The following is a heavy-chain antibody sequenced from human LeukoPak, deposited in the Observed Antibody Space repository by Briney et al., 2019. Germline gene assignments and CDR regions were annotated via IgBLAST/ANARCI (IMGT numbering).Heavy chain of an antibody. J-gene: IGHJ4*02. Sequence: SETLSLTCAVYGGSFSGYYWSWIRQPPGKGLEWIGEINHSGSTNYNPSLKSRVTISVDTSKNQFSLKLSSVTAADTAVYHCARGPYVWGSYRYKGIDYWGQGTLVTVSS. D-gene: IGHD3-16*02. CDR3: ARGPYVWGSYRYKGIDY. CDR2: INHSGST. V-gene: IGHV4-34*01. CDR1: GGSFSGYY.